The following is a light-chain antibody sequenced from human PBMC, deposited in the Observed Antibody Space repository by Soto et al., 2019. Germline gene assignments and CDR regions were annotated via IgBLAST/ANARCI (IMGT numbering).Light chain of an antibody. J-gene: IGKJ2*01. CDR2: DPS. V-gene: IGKV1-5*01. CDR3: QQYNSYSYT. Sequence: DLQMTQSPSTLSASVGVRVTITCRASQSISSWLAWYQQKPGKAPKLPIYDPSSLESGVPSRFSGSRSGTEFALTISSLQPDDVATYYCQQYNSYSYTFGQGTKLEIK. CDR1: QSISSW.